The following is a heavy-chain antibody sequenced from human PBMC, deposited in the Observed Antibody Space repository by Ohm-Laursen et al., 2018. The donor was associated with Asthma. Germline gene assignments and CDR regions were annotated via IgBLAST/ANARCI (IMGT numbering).Heavy chain of an antibody. V-gene: IGHV3-21*01. CDR1: GYSFSLYS. J-gene: IGHJ6*02. CDR2: ISTASTFI. CDR3: ARDQIVVVAASYGMDV. Sequence: SLRLSCAASGYSFSLYSIHWIRQAPGKGLEWVASISTASTFIYYADSVKGRFTISRDNAKNSLYLQMNSLRAEDTAVYYCARDQIVVVAASYGMDVWGQGTTVTVSS. D-gene: IGHD2-15*01.